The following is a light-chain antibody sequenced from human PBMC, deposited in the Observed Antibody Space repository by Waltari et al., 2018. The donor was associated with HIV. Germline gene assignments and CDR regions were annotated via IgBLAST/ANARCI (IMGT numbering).Light chain of an antibody. CDR3: SSYAGSSSFV. J-gene: IGLJ1*01. Sequence: QSALTQPPSASGSPGQSVTISCTGTSNDVGGYNYVSWYQQHPGKAPKLMIYDVNRRPSGVPDRFSGSKSGNTASLTVSGLQAEDEADYFCSSYAGSSSFVFGTGTKVTVL. CDR1: SNDVGGYNY. CDR2: DVN. V-gene: IGLV2-8*01.